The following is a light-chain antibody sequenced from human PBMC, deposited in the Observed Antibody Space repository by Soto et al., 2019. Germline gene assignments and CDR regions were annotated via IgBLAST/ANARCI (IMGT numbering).Light chain of an antibody. Sequence: QSALTQPRSVSGSPGQSVTISCIGTASDVGGYSYVSWYQQHPGKVPKLIIYDVSKWPSGVPDRFSGSKSGNTASLTISGLQAEDEGDYNCCSYAGSYTFVFGTGTKVTVL. J-gene: IGLJ1*01. CDR3: CSYAGSYTFV. V-gene: IGLV2-11*01. CDR2: DVS. CDR1: ASDVGGYSY.